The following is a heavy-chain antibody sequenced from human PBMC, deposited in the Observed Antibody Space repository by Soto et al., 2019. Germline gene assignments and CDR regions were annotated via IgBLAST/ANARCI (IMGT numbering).Heavy chain of an antibody. CDR1: GLTFSSYS. CDR2: ISSRSSTT. D-gene: IGHD1-26*01. Sequence: GGSLRLSCAASGLTFSSYSMNWVRQAPGKGLEWVSYISSRSSTTYYADSVKGRFTISRDNAKNSLYLQMNSLRDEDTAIYYCTRDRRSYSEGGWQGAFDLWGRGTLVTVSS. J-gene: IGHJ2*01. CDR3: TRDRRSYSEGGWQGAFDL. V-gene: IGHV3-48*02.